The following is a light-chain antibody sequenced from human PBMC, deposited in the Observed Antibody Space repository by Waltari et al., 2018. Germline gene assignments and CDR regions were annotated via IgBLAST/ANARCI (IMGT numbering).Light chain of an antibody. Sequence: QSALPQPPSVSGSPGRSITPSCTGTSSDVGGYKYFPWYQQHPGKAPKLLIYEVTNRPPGVSYRFSGSKSGNTASLTISGLQGDDEADYYCSSYTVSSTVIFGGGTKLTVL. CDR1: SSDVGGYKY. CDR3: SSYTVSSTVI. CDR2: EVT. J-gene: IGLJ2*01. V-gene: IGLV2-14*01.